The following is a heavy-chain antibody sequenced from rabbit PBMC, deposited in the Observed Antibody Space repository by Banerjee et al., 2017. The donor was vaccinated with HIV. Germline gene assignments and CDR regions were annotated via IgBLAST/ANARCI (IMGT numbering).Heavy chain of an antibody. CDR3: ARAGSTYATGAFDP. V-gene: IGHV1S45*01. CDR2: IYTGSGRT. Sequence: QEQLEESGGDLVKPEGSLTLTCTASGFSFSSSFWICWVRQAPGKGLEWIACIYTGSGRTYYASWVKGRFTISETSSTTVTLQMTSLTAADTATYFCARAGSTYATGAFDPWGQGTLVTVS. CDR1: GFSFSSSFW. D-gene: IGHD8-1*01. J-gene: IGHJ2*01.